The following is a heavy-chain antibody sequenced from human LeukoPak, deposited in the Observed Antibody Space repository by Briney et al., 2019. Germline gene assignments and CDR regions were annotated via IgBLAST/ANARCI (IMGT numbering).Heavy chain of an antibody. Sequence: GESLRLSCAASRFTVSYNYMSWVRQAPAKGLEWVSVIYTGGSTYYTDSVKGRFTISRDKSKNTLYLQMNSLRAEDTAVYYCARENSLLRGVSRGFDIWGQGTMVTVSS. CDR1: RFTVSYNY. D-gene: IGHD3-10*01. J-gene: IGHJ3*02. CDR2: IYTGGST. V-gene: IGHV3-66*01. CDR3: ARENSLLRGVSRGFDI.